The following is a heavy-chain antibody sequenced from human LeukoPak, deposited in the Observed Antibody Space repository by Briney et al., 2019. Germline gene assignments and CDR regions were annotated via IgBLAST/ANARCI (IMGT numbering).Heavy chain of an antibody. D-gene: IGHD3-16*02. Sequence: SETLSLTCTVSGGSISSSSYYWSWISQPPGKGLEWIGEINHSGSTNYNPFLKSRVTISVDTSKNQFSLKLSSVTAADTAVYYCARDISRRSLFRGCSSSHFDYWGQGTLDTVSS. CDR2: INHSGST. CDR1: GGSISSSSYY. V-gene: IGHV4-39*07. J-gene: IGHJ4*02. CDR3: ARDISRRSLFRGCSSSHFDY.